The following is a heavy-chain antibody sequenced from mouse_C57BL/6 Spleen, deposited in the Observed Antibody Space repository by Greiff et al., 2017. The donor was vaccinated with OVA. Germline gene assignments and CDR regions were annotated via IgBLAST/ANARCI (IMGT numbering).Heavy chain of an antibody. D-gene: IGHD1-1*02. CDR2: IDPSDSYT. J-gene: IGHJ2*01. V-gene: IGHV1-50*01. CDR3: ARLGGNYFDY. Sequence: QVQLQQPGAELVKPGASVKLSCKASGYTFTSYWMQWVKQRPGHGLEWIGEIDPSDSYTNYNQKFKGKATLTVDTSSSTAYMQLSSLTSEDSAVYYCARLGGNYFDYWGQGTTLTVSS. CDR1: GYTFTSYW.